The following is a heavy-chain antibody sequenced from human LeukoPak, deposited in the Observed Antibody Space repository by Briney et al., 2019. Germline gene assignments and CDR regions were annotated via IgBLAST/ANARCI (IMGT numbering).Heavy chain of an antibody. D-gene: IGHD3-3*01. Sequence: GGSLRLSCAASGFTFSTYAMTWVRQAPGKGLEWVSGISGSGGITYYPDSVKGRFIISRDNSKNTLYLQMSSLRAEDTAVYYCAREKKTEWTTGAFDMWGQGTMVIVSS. CDR2: ISGSGGIT. V-gene: IGHV3-23*01. CDR1: GFTFSTYA. CDR3: AREKKTEWTTGAFDM. J-gene: IGHJ3*02.